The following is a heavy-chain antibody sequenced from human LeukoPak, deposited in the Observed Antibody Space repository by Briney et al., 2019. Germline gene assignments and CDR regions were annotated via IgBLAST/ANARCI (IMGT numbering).Heavy chain of an antibody. Sequence: GASVKVSCKASGYTFTGYYMHWVRQAPGQGLEWMGRIIPIFGTANYAQKFQGRVTITTDESTSTAYMELSSLRSEDTAVYYCARDSANTNWNRNTWDWFDPWGQGTLVTVSS. J-gene: IGHJ5*02. V-gene: IGHV1-69*05. D-gene: IGHD1-20*01. CDR2: IIPIFGTA. CDR3: ARDSANTNWNRNTWDWFDP. CDR1: GYTFTGYY.